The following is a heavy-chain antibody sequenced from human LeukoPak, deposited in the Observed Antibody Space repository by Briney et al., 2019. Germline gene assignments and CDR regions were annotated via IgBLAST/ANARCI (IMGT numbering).Heavy chain of an antibody. CDR2: ISGSGVST. D-gene: IGHD4-23*01. V-gene: IGHV3-23*01. J-gene: IGHJ4*02. CDR3: AKEGGLPNSRDNNFDY. CDR1: GFTFSNYD. Sequence: GGSLRLSCAASGFTFSNYDMSWVRQAPGKGLEWVSVISGSGVSTYYADSGKGRFTISRDNSKNTLYLQMNSLRAEDTAVYYCAKEGGLPNSRDNNFDYWGQGTLVTVSS.